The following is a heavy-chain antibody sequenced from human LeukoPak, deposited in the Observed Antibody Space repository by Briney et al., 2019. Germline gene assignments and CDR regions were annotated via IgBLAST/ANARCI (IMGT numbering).Heavy chain of an antibody. CDR2: IYSGGST. Sequence: GGSLRLSCAASGFTVSSNYMSWVRQAPGKGLEWVSVIYSGGSTYYADSVKGRFTISRDNSKNTLYLQMNSLRAEDTAVYYCAKTGARVGPAEIDYWGQGTLVTVSS. V-gene: IGHV3-66*02. CDR1: GFTVSSNY. J-gene: IGHJ4*02. D-gene: IGHD3-16*01. CDR3: AKTGARVGPAEIDY.